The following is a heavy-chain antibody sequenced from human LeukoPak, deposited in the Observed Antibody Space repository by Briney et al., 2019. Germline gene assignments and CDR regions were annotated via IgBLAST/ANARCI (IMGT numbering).Heavy chain of an antibody. Sequence: SQTLSLTCSVSGGSINSGGYYWSWIRQHPGKGLEWIGYIFYLGTTYYNPSLESRLTISIDTSNNRFSVNLSSVTAADTAVYYCARAVDRTAAGGEFDSWGQGTPVTVSS. V-gene: IGHV4-31*03. CDR2: IFYLGTT. CDR1: GGSINSGGYY. CDR3: ARAVDRTAAGGEFDS. D-gene: IGHD6-13*01. J-gene: IGHJ4*02.